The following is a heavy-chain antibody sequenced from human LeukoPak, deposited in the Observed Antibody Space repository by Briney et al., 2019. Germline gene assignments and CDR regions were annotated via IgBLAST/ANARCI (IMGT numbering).Heavy chain of an antibody. D-gene: IGHD6-19*01. CDR1: GGSINNFY. CDR2: IYYSGST. J-gene: IGHJ4*02. CDR3: ARGSSGLGGFFDY. V-gene: IGHV4-59*01. Sequence: SETLSLTCSVSGGSINNFYWSWIRQPPGKGLEWIGYIYYSGSTNYNPSLKSRVTISVDTSKNQFSLKLSSVTAADTAVYYCARGSSGLGGFFDYWGQGTLVTVSS.